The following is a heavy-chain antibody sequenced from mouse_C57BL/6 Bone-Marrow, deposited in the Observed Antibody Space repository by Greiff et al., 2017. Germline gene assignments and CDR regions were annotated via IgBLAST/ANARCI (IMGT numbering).Heavy chain of an antibody. J-gene: IGHJ3*01. V-gene: IGHV14-2*01. Sequence: EVKLVESGAELVKPGASVKLSCTASGFNIKDYYMHWVEQRTEQGLEWIGRIDPEDGETKYAPKFPGKATITADTSSNTAYLQLSSLTSEDTAVYYCARGLYYDYRFAYWGQGTLVTVSA. D-gene: IGHD2-4*01. CDR3: ARGLYYDYRFAY. CDR1: GFNIKDYY. CDR2: IDPEDGET.